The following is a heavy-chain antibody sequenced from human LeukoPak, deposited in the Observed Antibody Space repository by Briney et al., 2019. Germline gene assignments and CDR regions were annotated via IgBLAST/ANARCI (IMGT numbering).Heavy chain of an antibody. J-gene: IGHJ4*02. V-gene: IGHV4-39*01. D-gene: IGHD4-17*01. CDR2: IYYSGST. Sequence: SETLSLTCTVSGGSISSSSYYWGWIRQPPGKGLEWIGSIYYSGSTYYNPSLKSRVTISVDTSKNQFSLKLSSVTAADTAAYYCARLKYGEVDYWGQGTLVTVSS. CDR3: ARLKYGEVDY. CDR1: GGSISSSSYY.